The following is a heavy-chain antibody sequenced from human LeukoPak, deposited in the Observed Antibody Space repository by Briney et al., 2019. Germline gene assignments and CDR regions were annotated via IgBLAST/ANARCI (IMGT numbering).Heavy chain of an antibody. Sequence: GGSLRLSCSASGFTFSTYGMSWVRQAPGKGLEWVSSISSSSRYIYYADSMKGRFTISRVNSKNSLYLQMNSLRAEDTAVYYCARVAEAAAFDSWGQGTLVTVSS. J-gene: IGHJ4*02. CDR3: ARVAEAAAFDS. D-gene: IGHD6-13*01. CDR1: GFTFSTYG. V-gene: IGHV3-21*06. CDR2: ISSSSRYI.